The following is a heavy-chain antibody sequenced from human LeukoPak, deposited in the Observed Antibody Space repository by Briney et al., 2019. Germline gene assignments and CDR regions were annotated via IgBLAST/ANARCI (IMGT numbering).Heavy chain of an antibody. Sequence: PGGSLRLSCAASGFTFSSHAMSWVRQAPGKGLEWVSAISGSGGSTYYADSVKGRFTISRDNSKNTLYLQMNSLRAEDTAVYYCGRHSLVPHFYYNDGMDGCRQGTTVT. V-gene: IGHV3-23*01. CDR1: GFTFSSHA. J-gene: IGHJ6*01. CDR2: ISGSGGST. CDR3: GRHSLVPHFYYNDGMDG. D-gene: IGHD1-26*01.